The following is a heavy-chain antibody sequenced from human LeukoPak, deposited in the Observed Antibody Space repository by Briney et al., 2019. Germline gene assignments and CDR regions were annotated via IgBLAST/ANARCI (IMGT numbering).Heavy chain of an antibody. Sequence: SGGSLRLSCAASGFTFSSYAMSWVRHAPGKGREWVSAISGSGGSTYYADSVKGRFTSHRDNPKNTLPLQMQSLRADDTAVYYCAKPLDMIVVGRDFDYWGQGTLVTVSS. J-gene: IGHJ4*02. D-gene: IGHD3-22*01. CDR3: AKPLDMIVVGRDFDY. CDR1: GFTFSSYA. V-gene: IGHV3-23*01. CDR2: ISGSGGST.